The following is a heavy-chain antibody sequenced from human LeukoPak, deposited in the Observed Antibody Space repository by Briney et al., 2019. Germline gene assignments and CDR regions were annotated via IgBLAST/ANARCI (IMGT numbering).Heavy chain of an antibody. J-gene: IGHJ5*02. D-gene: IGHD6-19*01. CDR3: ARAGVAGTFDP. CDR1: GYTFTSYC. V-gene: IGHV1-46*01. Sequence: ASVKVSCKASGYTFTSYCMHWVRQAPGQGLEWMGIINPSGGSTSYAQKFQGRVTMTRDTSTSTVYMELSSLRSEDTAVYYCARAGVAGTFDPWGQGTLVTVSS. CDR2: INPSGGST.